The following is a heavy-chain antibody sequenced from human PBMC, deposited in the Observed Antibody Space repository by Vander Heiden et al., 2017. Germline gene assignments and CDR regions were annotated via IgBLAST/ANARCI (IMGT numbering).Heavy chain of an antibody. Sequence: QLQLQESGPGLVKPSETLSLTCTVSGGSISSSSYYWGWIRQPPGKGLEWIGSIYYSGSTYHNPSLKSRVTISVDTSKNQFSLKLSSVTAADTAVYYCARCGYCSSTSCYRGYNWFDPWGQGTLVTVSS. V-gene: IGHV4-39*01. CDR2: IYYSGST. CDR1: GGSISSSSYY. CDR3: ARCGYCSSTSCYRGYNWFDP. D-gene: IGHD2-2*02. J-gene: IGHJ5*02.